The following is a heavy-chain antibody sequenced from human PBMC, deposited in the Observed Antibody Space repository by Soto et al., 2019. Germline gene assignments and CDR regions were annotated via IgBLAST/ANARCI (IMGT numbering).Heavy chain of an antibody. V-gene: IGHV4-31*03. J-gene: IGHJ5*01. Sequence: SETLSLTCTVSGGSISSGGYYWSWIRQHPGKGLEWIGYIYYSGSTYYNPSLKSRVTISVDTSKNQFSLKLSSVTAADTAAYSCARVGWSGPNGGFDSWSQGPLVAVSS. CDR2: IYYSGST. CDR3: ARVGWSGPNGGFDS. CDR1: GGSISSGGYY. D-gene: IGHD3-3*01.